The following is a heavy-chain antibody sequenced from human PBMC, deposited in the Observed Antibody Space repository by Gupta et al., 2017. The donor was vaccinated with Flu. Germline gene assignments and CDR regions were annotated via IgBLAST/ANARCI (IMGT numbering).Heavy chain of an antibody. J-gene: IGHJ4*02. V-gene: IGHV3-23*01. CDR3: TKDANGYSTGWYVS. CDR2: ISGSGASS. Sequence: RAPGVGLELVSAISGSGASSYYADSVKGRFTISRDNSKNIVSLQINSLGVDDTALYYCTKDANGYSTGWYVSWGQGTPVTVSP. D-gene: IGHD6-19*01.